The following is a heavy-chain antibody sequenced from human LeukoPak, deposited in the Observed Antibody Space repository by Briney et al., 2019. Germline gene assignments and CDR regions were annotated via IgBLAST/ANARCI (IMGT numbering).Heavy chain of an antibody. CDR1: GFTFSSYG. CDR3: AKDSDFWSGPNFDY. CDR2: IRYDGSNK. Sequence: GGSLRLSCAASGFTFSSYGMHWVRQAPGKGLEWVAFIRYDGSNKYYADSVKGRFTISGDNSKNTLYLQMNSLRAEDTAVYYCAKDSDFWSGPNFDYWGQGTLVTVSS. D-gene: IGHD3-3*01. J-gene: IGHJ4*02. V-gene: IGHV3-30*02.